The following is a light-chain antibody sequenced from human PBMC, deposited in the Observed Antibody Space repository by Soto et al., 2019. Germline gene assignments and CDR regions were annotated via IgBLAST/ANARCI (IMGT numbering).Light chain of an antibody. CDR2: WAS. Sequence: DIVMTQSPESLAVSLGERATINCKSSQSILYSPNNKNYLAWYQHKPGQPPQLLIYWASTQESGVPDRFSGSGSGTDFTLTISTLQAEDVAVYYCLQYDAVPWAFGQGTKVEIK. CDR1: QSILYSPNNKNY. CDR3: LQYDAVPWA. V-gene: IGKV4-1*01. J-gene: IGKJ1*01.